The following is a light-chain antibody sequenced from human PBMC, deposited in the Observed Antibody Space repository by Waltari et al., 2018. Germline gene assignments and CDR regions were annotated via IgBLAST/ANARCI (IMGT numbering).Light chain of an antibody. Sequence: DIQMTQSPSSLSASVGDRVIITCRASQAISIYLNWYQQKPGKAPNLLIYAASTLQRVIPSRFSGSGSGTHFTLTISSLQPEEFATYYCQHSYTTPLTFGGGTKVEI. V-gene: IGKV1-39*01. CDR3: QHSYTTPLT. CDR2: AAS. J-gene: IGKJ4*01. CDR1: QAISIY.